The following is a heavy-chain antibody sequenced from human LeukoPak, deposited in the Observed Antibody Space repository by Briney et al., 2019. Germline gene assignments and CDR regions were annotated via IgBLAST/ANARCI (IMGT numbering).Heavy chain of an antibody. CDR2: IYHSGST. J-gene: IGHJ4*02. D-gene: IGHD3-10*01. CDR3: ARGSGNEGNDY. V-gene: IGHV4-38-2*02. CDR1: GYSISSGYY. Sequence: SSETLSLTCTVSGYSISSGYYWGWIRQPPGKGLEWIGSIYHSGSTYYNPSLKSRVTISVDTSKNQFSLKLSSVTAADTAVYYCARGSGNEGNDYWGQGTLVTVSS.